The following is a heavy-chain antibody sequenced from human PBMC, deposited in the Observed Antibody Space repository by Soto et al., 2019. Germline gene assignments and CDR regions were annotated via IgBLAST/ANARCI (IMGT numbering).Heavy chain of an antibody. CDR1: GGSIDRNRYY. D-gene: IGHD3-22*01. J-gene: IGHJ6*02. CDR2: IFYTGST. CDR3: ARRLYYDSSGFEGGGMDV. V-gene: IGHV4-39*01. Sequence: PSEALSVTCTVSGGSIDRNRYYWAWIRQPPGKGLEWIGSIFYTGSTYYSPSLKGRLTISVDPSKNQFSLKLTSVTAADTAMYYCARRLYYDSSGFEGGGMDVWGQGTTVTVSS.